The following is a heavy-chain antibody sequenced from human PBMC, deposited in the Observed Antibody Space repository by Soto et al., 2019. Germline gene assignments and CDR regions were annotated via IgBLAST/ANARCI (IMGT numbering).Heavy chain of an antibody. CDR3: ARDGSGWYYFDY. J-gene: IGHJ4*02. Sequence: GGSLRLSCTASGFTFSDHYMDWVRQATGKGLEWVGRTRNKANSYTTEYAASVKGRFTISRDDSKNSLYLQMNSLKTEDTAVYYCARDGSGWYYFDYWGQGTLVTVSS. D-gene: IGHD6-19*01. CDR2: TRNKANSYTT. V-gene: IGHV3-72*01. CDR1: GFTFSDHY.